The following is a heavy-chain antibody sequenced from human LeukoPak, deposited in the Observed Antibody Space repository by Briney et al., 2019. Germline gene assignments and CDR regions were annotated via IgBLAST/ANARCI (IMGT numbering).Heavy chain of an antibody. D-gene: IGHD3-3*01. Sequence: ASVKVSCKASGYTFTSYGISWVRQAPGQGLEWMGWISAYNGNTNYAQKLQGRVTMTTDTSTSTAYMELRSLRSDDTAVYYCARVPTYYDFWSGYYKRLHYYYMDVWGKGTTVTVSS. CDR2: ISAYNGNT. V-gene: IGHV1-18*01. CDR3: ARVPTYYDFWSGYYKRLHYYYMDV. CDR1: GYTFTSYG. J-gene: IGHJ6*03.